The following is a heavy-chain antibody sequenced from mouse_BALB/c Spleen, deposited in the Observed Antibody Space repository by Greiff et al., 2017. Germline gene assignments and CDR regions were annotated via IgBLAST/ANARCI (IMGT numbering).Heavy chain of an antibody. V-gene: IGHV1-5*01. D-gene: IGHD2-10*02. CDR3: TRSYGNYGGDYAMDY. Sequence: VQLKQSGTVLARPGASVKMSCKASGYSFTSYWMHWVKQRPGQGLEWIGAIYPGNSDTSYNQKFKGKAKLTAVTSASTAYMELSSLTNEDSAVYYCTRSYGNYGGDYAMDYWGQGTSVTVSS. CDR2: IYPGNSDT. CDR1: GYSFTSYW. J-gene: IGHJ4*01.